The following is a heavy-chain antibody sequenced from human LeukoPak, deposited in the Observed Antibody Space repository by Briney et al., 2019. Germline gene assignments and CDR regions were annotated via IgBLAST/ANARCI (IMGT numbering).Heavy chain of an antibody. Sequence: GGSLRLSCAASGFTFSSYAMSWVRQAPGKGLEWVSAISGSCGSTYYADSVKGRFTISRDNSKNTLYLQMNSLRAEDTAVYYCAKVGYSSSWYDLNWFDPWGQGTLVTVSS. CDR3: AKVGYSSSWYDLNWFDP. J-gene: IGHJ5*02. CDR1: GFTFSSYA. CDR2: ISGSCGST. V-gene: IGHV3-23*01. D-gene: IGHD6-13*01.